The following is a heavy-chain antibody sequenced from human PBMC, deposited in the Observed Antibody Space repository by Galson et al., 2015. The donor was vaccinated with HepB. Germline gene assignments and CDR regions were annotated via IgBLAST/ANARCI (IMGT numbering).Heavy chain of an antibody. CDR2: ISSSSSTI. J-gene: IGHJ2*01. V-gene: IGHV3-48*01. CDR3: ARDQRGSSGWYYSWYFDL. D-gene: IGHD6-19*01. CDR1: GFTFSSYS. Sequence: SLRLSCAASGFTFSSYSMNWVRQAPGKGLEWVSYISSSSSTIYYADSVKGRFTISRDDAKNSLYLQMNSLRAEDTAVYYCARDQRGSSGWYYSWYFDLWGRGTLVTVSS.